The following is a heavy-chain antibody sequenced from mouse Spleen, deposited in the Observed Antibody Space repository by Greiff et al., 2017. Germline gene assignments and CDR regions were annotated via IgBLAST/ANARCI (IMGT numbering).Heavy chain of an antibody. J-gene: IGHJ1*01. CDR3: ARSDGHWYFDV. D-gene: IGHD1-2*01. Sequence: EVQLVESGGGLVKPGGSLKLSCAASGFTFSSYGMSWVRQTPEKRLEWVATISGGGSYTYYPDSVKGRFTISRDNAKNNLYLQMSSLRSEDTALYYCARSDGHWYFDVWGAGTTVTVSS. CDR1: GFTFSSYG. CDR2: ISGGGSYT. V-gene: IGHV5-9-2*01.